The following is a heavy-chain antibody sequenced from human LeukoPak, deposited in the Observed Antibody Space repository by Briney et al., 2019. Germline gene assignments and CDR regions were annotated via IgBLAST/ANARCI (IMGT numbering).Heavy chain of an antibody. D-gene: IGHD1-26*01. V-gene: IGHV3-21*01. CDR1: GGSLSGYY. CDR2: ISSSSSYI. Sequence: PSETLSLTCAVYGGSLSGYYWSWIRQAPGKGLEWVSSISSSSSYIYYADSVKGRFTISRDNAKNSLYLQMNSLRAEDTAVYYCARGVEWEPTMLLYWGQGTLVTVSS. CDR3: ARGVEWEPTMLLY. J-gene: IGHJ4*02.